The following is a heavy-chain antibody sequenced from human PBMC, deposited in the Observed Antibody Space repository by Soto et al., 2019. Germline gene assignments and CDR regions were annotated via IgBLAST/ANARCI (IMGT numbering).Heavy chain of an antibody. CDR2: IDPSDSYT. J-gene: IGHJ6*02. D-gene: IGHD6-13*01. Sequence: GESLKISCKGSGYSFTSYWISWVRQMPGKGLEWMGRIDPSDSYTHYSPSFQGHVTISADKSISTAYLQWSSLKASDTAMYYCARGAMGSSWYELVGGMDVWGQGTTVTVSS. CDR1: GYSFTSYW. CDR3: ARGAMGSSWYELVGGMDV. V-gene: IGHV5-10-1*01.